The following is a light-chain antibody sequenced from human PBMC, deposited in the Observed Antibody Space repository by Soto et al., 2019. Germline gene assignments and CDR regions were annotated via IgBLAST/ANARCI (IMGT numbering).Light chain of an antibody. CDR3: QQYNNWPPWT. CDR2: GAS. J-gene: IGKJ1*01. V-gene: IGKV3-15*01. Sequence: EIVMTQSPATLSVSPGERATLSCRASQFINSKLAWYQQKPGQAPRLLMYGASTRATGVPARFSGSESGTEFTLTINSLQSEDFAVYYCQQYNNWPPWTFGQGTKVEI. CDR1: QFINSK.